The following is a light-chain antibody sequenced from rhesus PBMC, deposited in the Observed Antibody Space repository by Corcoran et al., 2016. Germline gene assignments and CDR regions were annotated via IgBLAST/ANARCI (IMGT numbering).Light chain of an antibody. CDR1: QSVSSY. V-gene: IGKV3S9*01. CDR3: QQYSNWPRT. CDR2: GAS. J-gene: IGKJ1*01. Sequence: EIVMTQSPATLSLSPGERATLSCRASQSVSSYVAWYQQKPEQAPRRLIYGASRRATGIPERFRGRGSGTDFTLTISSLEPEDFAVYYCQQYSNWPRTFGQGTKVEIK.